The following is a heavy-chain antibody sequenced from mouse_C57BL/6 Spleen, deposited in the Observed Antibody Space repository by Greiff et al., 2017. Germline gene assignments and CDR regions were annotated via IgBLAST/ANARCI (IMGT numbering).Heavy chain of an antibody. Sequence: EVKLMESGGGLVKPGGSLKLSCAASGFTFSSYAMSWVRQTPEKRLAWVATISDGGSYTYYPDNVTGRFTISRDNAKNNLYLQMSHLKSEDTAMYYCARTSGSSYAMDYWGQGTSVTVSS. CDR3: ARTSGSSYAMDY. V-gene: IGHV5-4*03. J-gene: IGHJ4*01. CDR1: GFTFSSYA. D-gene: IGHD1-1*01. CDR2: ISDGGSYT.